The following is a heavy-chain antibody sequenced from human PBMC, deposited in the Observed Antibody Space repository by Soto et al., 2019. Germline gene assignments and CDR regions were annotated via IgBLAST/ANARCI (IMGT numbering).Heavy chain of an antibody. CDR2: INPDSGAT. D-gene: IGHD2-8*02. V-gene: IGHV1-2*02. J-gene: IGHJ4*01. CDR3: ARGDYGTGGYPFPHFDY. CDR1: GYSFTGYY. Sequence: GASVKVSCKASGYSFTGYYIHWVRQAPGQGLEWMGWINPDSGATNYAQNFQGRVTLTSDTSISTTSMDLTSLTSDDTAVYYCARGDYGTGGYPFPHFDYWGQCTLVTVSS.